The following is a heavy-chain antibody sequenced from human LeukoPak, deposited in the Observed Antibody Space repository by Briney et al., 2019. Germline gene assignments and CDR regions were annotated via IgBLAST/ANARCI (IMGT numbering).Heavy chain of an antibody. CDR2: IWCDGSNK. D-gene: IGHD2-2*01. V-gene: IGHV3-33*01. CDR3: ASAYCSSTSCYASFGY. J-gene: IGHJ4*02. CDR1: GFTFSSYV. Sequence: GGSLRLSCAASGFTFSSYVMHWVRQAPGKGLECVAVIWCDGSNKYYAASAKGRFTISRDNSKNTLYLQMNSLRAEDTSVYYCASAYCSSTSCYASFGYWDQGTLVTVS.